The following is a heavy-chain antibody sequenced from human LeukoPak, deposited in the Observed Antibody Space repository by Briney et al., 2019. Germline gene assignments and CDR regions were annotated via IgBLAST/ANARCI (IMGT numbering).Heavy chain of an antibody. Sequence: ASVKVSCKASGYTFTSYGISWVRQAPGQGLEWMGWISAYNGNTNYAQKLQGRVTMTTDTSTSTAYMELSSLRSEDTAVYYCAGKSAAAGTFDPWGQGTLVTVSS. CDR3: AGKSAAAGTFDP. CDR1: GYTFTSYG. J-gene: IGHJ5*02. V-gene: IGHV1-18*01. D-gene: IGHD6-13*01. CDR2: ISAYNGNT.